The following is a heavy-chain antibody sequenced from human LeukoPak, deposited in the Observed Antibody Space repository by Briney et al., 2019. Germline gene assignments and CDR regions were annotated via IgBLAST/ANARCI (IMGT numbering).Heavy chain of an antibody. CDR3: ARGRGHSGSQRGYYFDY. CDR1: VYTFSSYD. J-gene: IGHJ4*02. V-gene: IGHV1-8*01. CDR2: MNPNSGNT. D-gene: IGHD1-26*01. Sequence: ASLKVSCTGSVYTFSSYDINWVRQATGQGLVWRGWMNPNSGNTGYAQKFQGRVTMTRNTSISTAYMELSSLRSEDTAVYYCARGRGHSGSQRGYYFDYWGQGTLVTVSS.